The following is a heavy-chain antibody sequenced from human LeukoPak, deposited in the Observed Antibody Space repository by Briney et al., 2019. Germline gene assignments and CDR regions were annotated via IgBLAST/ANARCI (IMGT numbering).Heavy chain of an antibody. Sequence: SSETLSLTCTVSGGSISSYYWSWIRQPPGKGLEWIGYIYYSGSTNYNPSLKSRVTISVDTSKNQFSLKLSSVTAADTAVYYCARCVHDSSGYYFRGSPQRTYFDYWGQGTLVTISS. CDR2: IYYSGST. J-gene: IGHJ4*02. CDR1: GGSISSYY. CDR3: ARCVHDSSGYYFRGSPQRTYFDY. V-gene: IGHV4-59*01. D-gene: IGHD3-22*01.